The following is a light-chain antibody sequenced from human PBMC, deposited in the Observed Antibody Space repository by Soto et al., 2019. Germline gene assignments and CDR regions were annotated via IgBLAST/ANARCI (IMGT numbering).Light chain of an antibody. Sequence: QSALTQPPSASGSPGQSVTIPCTGTSSAVGGYNYVSWYQQHPGKAPKLMISEVSKRPSGVPDRFSGSKSGNTASLTVSGLQAEDEADYYCSSFAGNNNLVFGGGTKLTVL. CDR3: SSFAGNNNLV. CDR2: EVS. V-gene: IGLV2-8*01. J-gene: IGLJ2*01. CDR1: SSAVGGYNY.